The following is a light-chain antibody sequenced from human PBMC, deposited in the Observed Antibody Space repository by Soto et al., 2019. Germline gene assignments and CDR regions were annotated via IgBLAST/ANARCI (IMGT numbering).Light chain of an antibody. V-gene: IGKV3-15*01. J-gene: IGKJ1*01. Sequence: IVMTQSPDILAVSPGETVTLSCRASQSLNDNLAWYQQKPGQAPRLLIFRASSRASGVPARFSGGGSGTEFTLTIRTLQSEDFAVYFCQQYGNWPPRTFGPGTKVDIK. CDR2: RAS. CDR1: QSLNDN. CDR3: QQYGNWPPRT.